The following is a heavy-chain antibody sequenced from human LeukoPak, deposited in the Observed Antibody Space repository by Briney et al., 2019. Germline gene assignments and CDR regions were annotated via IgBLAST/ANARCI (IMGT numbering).Heavy chain of an antibody. V-gene: IGHV3-43*02. CDR2: ISGDGGST. CDR3: AKGLTDIVVVVAATNYYYYGMDV. CDR1: GFTFDDYA. Sequence: GGSLRLSWAASGFTFDDYAMPWVRQAPGKGLEWVSLISGDGGSTYYADSVKGRFTISRDNSKNSLYLQMNSLRTEDTALYYCAKGLTDIVVVVAATNYYYYGMDVWGQGTTVTVSS. D-gene: IGHD2-15*01. J-gene: IGHJ6*02.